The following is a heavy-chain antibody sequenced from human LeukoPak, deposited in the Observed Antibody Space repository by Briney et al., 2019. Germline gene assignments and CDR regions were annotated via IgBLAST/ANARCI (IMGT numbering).Heavy chain of an antibody. D-gene: IGHD6-19*01. CDR2: INPNSGGT. J-gene: IGHJ4*02. Sequence: GASVKVSCMASGYTFTYYYMHWVRPAPGQGLEWMGWINPNSGGTNYAQKFQGRVTMNRDTPISTAYMELSRLRSDDTAVFYCARLGRNSSVWYFDYWAREPWSPSPQ. V-gene: IGHV1-2*02. CDR1: GYTFTYYY. CDR3: ARLGRNSSVWYFDY.